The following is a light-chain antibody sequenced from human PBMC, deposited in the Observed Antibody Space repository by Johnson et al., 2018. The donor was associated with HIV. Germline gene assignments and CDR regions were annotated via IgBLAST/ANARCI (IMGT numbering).Light chain of an antibody. CDR2: ENN. Sequence: QSVLTQPPSVSAAPGHKVTISCSGSSSNIANNYVSWYQQFPGTAPKLLIYENNKRPSGISDRFPGSKSGTSATLGITGLQTGDEADFYCGTWDTSLSVYVFGTGTKVTVL. J-gene: IGLJ1*01. V-gene: IGLV1-51*02. CDR3: GTWDTSLSVYV. CDR1: SSNIANNY.